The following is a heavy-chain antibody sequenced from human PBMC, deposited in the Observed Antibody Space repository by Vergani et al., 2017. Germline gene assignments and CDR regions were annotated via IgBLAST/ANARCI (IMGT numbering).Heavy chain of an antibody. V-gene: IGHV4-4*02. D-gene: IGHD3-10*01. CDR2: IYTSGST. CDR1: GGSISSSNW. Sequence: QVQLQESGPGLVKPSGTLSLTCAVSGGSISSSNWWSWVRQPPGKGLEWIGRIYTSGSTNYNPSLKSRVTISVDTSKNQFSLKLSSVTAADTAVYYCAREMYYYGSGSYTYNWFDPWGQGTLVTVSS. CDR3: AREMYYYGSGSYTYNWFDP. J-gene: IGHJ5*02.